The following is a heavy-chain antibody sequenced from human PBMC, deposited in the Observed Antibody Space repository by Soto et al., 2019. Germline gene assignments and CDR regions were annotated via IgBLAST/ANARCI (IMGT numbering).Heavy chain of an antibody. CDR1: GFTVSSNY. J-gene: IGHJ3*02. CDR3: MRGAVPGIENAIDI. CDR2: IYSGGTT. V-gene: IGHV3-53*01. D-gene: IGHD6-19*01. Sequence: PGGSLRLSCAASGFTVSSNYMSWVRQAPGKGLEWVSVIYSGGTTYYADSVKGRFTISRDNSRNTLYLQMNSLRVEDTGVYYCMRGAVPGIENAIDISGHGTMVTVSS.